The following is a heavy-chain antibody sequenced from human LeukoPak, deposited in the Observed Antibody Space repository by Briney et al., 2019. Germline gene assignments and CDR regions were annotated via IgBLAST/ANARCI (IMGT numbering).Heavy chain of an antibody. CDR2: IYTSGST. Sequence: SETLSLTCTVSGGSISSYYWSWIRQPAGKGLEWIGRIYTSGSTNYNPSLKSRVTMSVDTSKNQFSLKLSSVTAVDTAVYYCARDLKELGYCSSTSCLSNWFDPWGQGTLVTVSS. CDR3: ARDLKELGYCSSTSCLSNWFDP. V-gene: IGHV4-4*07. D-gene: IGHD2-2*01. CDR1: GGSISSYY. J-gene: IGHJ5*02.